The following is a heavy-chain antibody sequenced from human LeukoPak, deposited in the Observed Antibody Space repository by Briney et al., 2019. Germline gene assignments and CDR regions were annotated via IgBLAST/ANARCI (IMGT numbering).Heavy chain of an antibody. CDR2: IYSGGST. CDR3: ARAGDGYKPYYYYYGMDV. Sequence: GGSLRLSCAASGFTVSTNCMSWVRQAPGKGLKWVSFIYSGGSTYYADSMKGRFTISRDNSKNTLYLQMNSLRAGDTAVYYCARAGDGYKPYYYYYGMDVWGQGTTVTVSS. CDR1: GFTVSTNC. V-gene: IGHV3-53*01. J-gene: IGHJ6*02. D-gene: IGHD5-24*01.